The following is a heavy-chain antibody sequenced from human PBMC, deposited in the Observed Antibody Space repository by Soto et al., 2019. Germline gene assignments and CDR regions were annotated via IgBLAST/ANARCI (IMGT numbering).Heavy chain of an antibody. CDR2: IYYSGST. CDR3: ASSGSYSLWWFDP. V-gene: IGHV4-31*03. J-gene: IGHJ5*02. Sequence: SETLSLTCTVFGGSISSGGYYWSWIRQHPGKGLEWIGYIYYSGSTYYNPSLKSRVTISVDTSKNQFSLKLSSVTAADTAVYYCASSGSYSLWWFDPWGQGTLVTVSS. CDR1: GGSISSGGYY. D-gene: IGHD1-26*01.